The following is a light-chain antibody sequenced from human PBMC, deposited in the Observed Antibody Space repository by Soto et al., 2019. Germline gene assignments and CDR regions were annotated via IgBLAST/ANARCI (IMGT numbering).Light chain of an antibody. CDR2: GAS. V-gene: IGKV3-15*01. Sequence: EIVMTQSPATLSVSPGEGATLSCRASQGLTTKLAWYQQKPGQAPRLLIYGASTRATGIPARFSGSGSGTEFTLNISSLQSEDFAVYYCQQYNTWPRTFGQGTKVDIK. CDR1: QGLTTK. J-gene: IGKJ1*01. CDR3: QQYNTWPRT.